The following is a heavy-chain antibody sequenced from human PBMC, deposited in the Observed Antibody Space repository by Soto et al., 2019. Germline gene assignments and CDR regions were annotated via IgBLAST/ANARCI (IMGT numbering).Heavy chain of an antibody. CDR3: ARDRVVVVAATRDSWFDP. CDR2: IYTSGST. V-gene: IGHV4-4*07. D-gene: IGHD2-15*01. Sequence: SETLSLTCTVSGGSISGYYWSWIRQPAGKGLEWIGRIYTSGSTNYNPSLKSRVTMSVDTSKNQFSLKLSSVTAADTAVYYCARDRVVVVAATRDSWFDPWGQGTLVTVSS. CDR1: GGSISGYY. J-gene: IGHJ5*02.